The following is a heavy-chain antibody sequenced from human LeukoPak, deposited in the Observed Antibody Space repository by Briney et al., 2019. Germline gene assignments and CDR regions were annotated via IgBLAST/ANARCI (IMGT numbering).Heavy chain of an antibody. CDR2: IWYDGSNK. CDR3: ARDHYDSSGYYPTFNY. D-gene: IGHD3-22*01. V-gene: IGHV3-33*01. CDR1: GFTFSSYG. Sequence: PGRSLRLSCAASGFTFSSYGMHWVRQAPGKGLEWVAVIWYDGSNKYYADSVKGRFTISRDNSKNTLYLQMNSLRAEDTAVYYCARDHYDSSGYYPTFNYWGQGTLVTVSS. J-gene: IGHJ4*02.